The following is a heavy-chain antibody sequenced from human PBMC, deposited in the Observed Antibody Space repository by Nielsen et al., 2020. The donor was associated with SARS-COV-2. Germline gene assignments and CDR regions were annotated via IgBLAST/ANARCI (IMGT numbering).Heavy chain of an antibody. CDR1: GFTFSSYA. CDR3: ASLEQASDY. J-gene: IGHJ4*02. V-gene: IGHV3-23*01. Sequence: GESLKISCAASGFTFSSYAMSWVRQAPGKGLEWVSAISGSGGSTYYADSVKGRFTISKDNSKTTLYLQMNSLRDEDMDVYYCASLEQASDYWGQGTLVTVSS. CDR2: ISGSGGST. D-gene: IGHD1/OR15-1a*01.